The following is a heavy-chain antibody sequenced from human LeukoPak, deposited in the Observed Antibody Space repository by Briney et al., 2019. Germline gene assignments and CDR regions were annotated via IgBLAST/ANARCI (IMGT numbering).Heavy chain of an antibody. CDR2: IYYSGST. Sequence: SQTLSLTCTVSGGSISSGDYYWSWVRQPPRRGLEWIGYIYYSGSTYYNPSLKSRVTISVDTSKNQFSLKLSSVTAADTAVYYFARVNSYYYYYCMDVWGQGTTVTVSS. D-gene: IGHD5-18*01. V-gene: IGHV4-30-4*01. CDR1: GGSISSGDYY. CDR3: ARVNSYYYYYCMDV. J-gene: IGHJ6*02.